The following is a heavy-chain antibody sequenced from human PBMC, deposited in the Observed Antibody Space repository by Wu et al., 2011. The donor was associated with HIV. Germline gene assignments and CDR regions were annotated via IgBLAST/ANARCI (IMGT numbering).Heavy chain of an antibody. D-gene: IGHD7-27*01. CDR1: GYTFTGYY. Sequence: QVQLVQSGAEVKKPGASVKVSCKASGYTFTGYYMHWVRQAPGQGLEWMGWISTSKNKAGYAQKFRGRVTMTADASTTTAYMELTNLKSDDTAIYYCAREPLGTIHWGQGTQIIVSS. CDR2: ISTSKNKA. CDR3: AREPLGTIH. V-gene: IGHV1-2*02. J-gene: IGHJ4*02.